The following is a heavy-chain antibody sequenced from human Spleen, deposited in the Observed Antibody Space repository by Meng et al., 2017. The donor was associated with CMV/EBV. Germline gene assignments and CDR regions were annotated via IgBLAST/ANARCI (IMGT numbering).Heavy chain of an antibody. CDR3: ARERFERWLQLPHDAFDI. Sequence: ASVKVSCKASGYTFITYGISWVRQAPGQGREWMGWISTYNDNTDYAQKLQGRVTMTTDTSTRTAYMELRSLRSDDTAVYYCARERFERWLQLPHDAFDIWGQGTMVTVSS. CDR2: ISTYNDNT. CDR1: GYTFITYG. J-gene: IGHJ3*02. V-gene: IGHV1-18*01. D-gene: IGHD5-24*01.